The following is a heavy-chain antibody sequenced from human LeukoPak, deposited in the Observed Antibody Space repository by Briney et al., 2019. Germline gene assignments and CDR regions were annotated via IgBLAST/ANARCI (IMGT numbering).Heavy chain of an antibody. CDR2: IYDGGNT. D-gene: IGHD1-26*01. J-gene: IGHJ3*02. CDR1: GFTVSSSY. CDR3: AREEGGAGLYGFDI. Sequence: GGSLRLSCAASGFTVSSSYMSWVRQAPGKGLEWVSVIYDGGNTYYADSVKGRFTISRDNSKNSLYLQMNSLRAEDTAVYYCAREEGGAGLYGFDIWGQGTMVTVSS. V-gene: IGHV3-53*01.